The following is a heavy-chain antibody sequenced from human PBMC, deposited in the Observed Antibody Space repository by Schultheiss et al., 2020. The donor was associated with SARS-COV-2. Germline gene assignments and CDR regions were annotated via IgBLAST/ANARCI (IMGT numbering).Heavy chain of an antibody. V-gene: IGHV3-7*03. CDR2: IKQDGSEK. CDR3: TTDQDDSSGYYDY. Sequence: GESLKISCAASGFTVSSNYMSWVRQAPGKGLEWVANIKQDGSEKYYVDSVKGRFTISRDNAKNSLYLQMNSLRAEDTAVYYCTTDQDDSSGYYDYWGQGTLVTVSS. D-gene: IGHD3-22*01. CDR1: GFTVSSNY. J-gene: IGHJ4*02.